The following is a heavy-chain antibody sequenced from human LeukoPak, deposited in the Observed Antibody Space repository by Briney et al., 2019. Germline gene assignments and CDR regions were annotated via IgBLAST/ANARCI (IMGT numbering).Heavy chain of an antibody. CDR1: GFTFSSYG. Sequence: PGGSLRLSCAASGFTFSSYGMHWVRQAPDKGLERVAFIRYDGGNKYYADSMKGRFTISRDNSKNTLYLQINSLRAEDTAVYYCAKDSRRYSNGWHFDYWGQGILVTVSS. D-gene: IGHD6-19*01. J-gene: IGHJ4*02. CDR2: IRYDGGNK. CDR3: AKDSRRYSNGWHFDY. V-gene: IGHV3-30*02.